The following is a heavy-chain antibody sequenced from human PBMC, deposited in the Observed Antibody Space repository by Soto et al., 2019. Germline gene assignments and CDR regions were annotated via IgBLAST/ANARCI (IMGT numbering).Heavy chain of an antibody. J-gene: IGHJ4*02. D-gene: IGHD4-17*01. CDR1: GLTFSSYW. Sequence: GGSLRLSCAASGLTFSSYWMHWVRQAPGKGLMWVSRINSAGSSTSYADSVKGRFTISRDNAKNTLYLQMNSLRAEDTAVYYCALSHTVTTDYWGQGTLVTVSS. CDR3: ALSHTVTTDY. V-gene: IGHV3-74*01. CDR2: INSAGSST.